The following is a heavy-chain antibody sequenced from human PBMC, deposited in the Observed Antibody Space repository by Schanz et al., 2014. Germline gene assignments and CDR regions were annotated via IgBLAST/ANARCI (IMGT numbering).Heavy chain of an antibody. J-gene: IGHJ4*02. CDR1: GFTFSSYD. CDR2: IGTAGDT. D-gene: IGHD3-3*01. Sequence: EVQLEESGGGLVQPGGSLRLSCAASGFTFSSYDMHWVRQVTGKGLEWVSGIGTAGDTYYPDSVKGRFTISRENAQNSLFLQLNTLRAGDTAVYYCARGVRIDYWGQGTLVTVSS. V-gene: IGHV3-13*04. CDR3: ARGVRIDY.